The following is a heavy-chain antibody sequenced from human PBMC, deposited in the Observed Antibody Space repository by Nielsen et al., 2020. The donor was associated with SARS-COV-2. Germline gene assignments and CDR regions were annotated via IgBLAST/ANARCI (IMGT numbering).Heavy chain of an antibody. V-gene: IGHV4-34*01. J-gene: IGHJ4*02. Sequence: SETLSLTCAVYGGSFSGYYWSWIRQPPGKGLEWIGEINHSGSTNYNPSLKSRVTISVDTSKNQFSLKLSSVTAADTAVYYCARMSALRWDPYYFDYWGQGTLVTVSS. CDR1: GGSFSGYY. CDR3: ARMSALRWDPYYFDY. D-gene: IGHD5-24*01. CDR2: INHSGST.